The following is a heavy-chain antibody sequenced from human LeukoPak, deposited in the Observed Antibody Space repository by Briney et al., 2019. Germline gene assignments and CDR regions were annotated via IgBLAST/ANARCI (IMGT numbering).Heavy chain of an antibody. CDR3: AATPQGILGYMDV. CDR2: ISSSGSTI. V-gene: IGHV3-48*03. CDR1: GFTFSSYE. Sequence: GGSLRLSCAASGFTFSSYEMNWVRQAPGKGLEWVSYISSSGSTIYYADSVKGRLTISRDNAKNSLYLQMNSLRSEDTAVYYCAATPQGILGYMDVWDKGTTVTISS. J-gene: IGHJ6*03. D-gene: IGHD2-15*01.